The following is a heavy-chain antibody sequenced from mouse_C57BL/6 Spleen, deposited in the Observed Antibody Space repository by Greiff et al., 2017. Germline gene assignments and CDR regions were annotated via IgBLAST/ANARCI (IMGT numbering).Heavy chain of an antibody. CDR3: ARTNYYGSSYGYAMDY. CDR1: GYTFTDYN. J-gene: IGHJ4*01. V-gene: IGHV1-18*01. Sequence: VQLQQSGPELVKPGASVQIPCKASGYTFTDYNMDWVKQSHGKSLEWIGDINPNNGGTIYNQKFKGKATLTVDKSSSTAYMELRSLTSEDTAVYYCARTNYYGSSYGYAMDYWGQGTSVTVSS. D-gene: IGHD1-1*01. CDR2: INPNNGGT.